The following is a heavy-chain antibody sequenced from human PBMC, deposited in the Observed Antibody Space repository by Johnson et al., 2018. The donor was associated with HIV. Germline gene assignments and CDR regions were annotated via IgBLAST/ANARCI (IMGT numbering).Heavy chain of an antibody. Sequence: EVQLVESGGGVVQPGRSLRLSCAASGFTVSSNYMSWVRQAPGKGLEWVSVIYSGGSTYYADSVKGRFTISRDNSKNTLYLQMNSLRAEDTALYYCARDFGYSSSWYGACDIWGQGTMVTCSS. CDR2: IYSGGST. J-gene: IGHJ3*02. V-gene: IGHV3-66*01. D-gene: IGHD6-13*01. CDR3: ARDFGYSSSWYGACDI. CDR1: GFTVSSNY.